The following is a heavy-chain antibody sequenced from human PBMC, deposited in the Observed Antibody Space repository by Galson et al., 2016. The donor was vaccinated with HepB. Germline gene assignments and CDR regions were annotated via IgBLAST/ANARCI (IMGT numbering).Heavy chain of an antibody. CDR2: IYCGGTT. V-gene: IGHV3-53*01. D-gene: IGHD3-22*01. J-gene: IGHJ4*02. Sequence: SLRLSCAVSGFIVSSKYMSWVRQAPGKGLEWVSVIYCGGTTYYADSVRARFTISRDNSKDMIYLQMNNLRAQDTAIYYCTKSRSASTNYYYDSNFFDSWGQGTLVTVSS. CDR3: TKSRSASTNYYYDSNFFDS. CDR1: GFIVSSKY.